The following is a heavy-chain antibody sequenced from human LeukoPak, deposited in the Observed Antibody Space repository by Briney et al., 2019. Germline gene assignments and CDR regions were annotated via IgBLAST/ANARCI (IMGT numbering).Heavy chain of an antibody. V-gene: IGHV3-7*03. Sequence: GGSLRLSCTASGFTFINYWLNWVRQAPGKGLEWVANIKQDGSEKYYVDSVKGRFTISRDNAKNSLYLQMNSLRVEDTAVYYCVRAMDVWGQGTTVTVSS. J-gene: IGHJ6*02. CDR3: VRAMDV. CDR1: GFTFINYW. CDR2: IKQDGSEK.